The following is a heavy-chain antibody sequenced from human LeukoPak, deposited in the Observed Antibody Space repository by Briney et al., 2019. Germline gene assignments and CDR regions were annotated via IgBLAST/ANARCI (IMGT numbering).Heavy chain of an antibody. CDR2: ISGSGGST. J-gene: IGHJ1*01. Sequence: PGGSLRLSCAASGFTFSSYAMSWVRQAPGKGLEWVSAISGSGGSTYYADSVKGRFTISRDNSKNTLYLQMNSLRAEDTAVYYSAKDVLYYDSSCYYFEYFQHWGQGSLVTVSS. V-gene: IGHV3-23*01. CDR1: GFTFSSYA. D-gene: IGHD3-22*01. CDR3: AKDVLYYDSSCYYFEYFQH.